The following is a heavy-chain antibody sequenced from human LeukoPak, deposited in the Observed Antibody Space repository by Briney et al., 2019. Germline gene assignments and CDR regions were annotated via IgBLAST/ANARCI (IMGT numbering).Heavy chain of an antibody. V-gene: IGHV4-34*01. Sequence: SETLSLTCAVYGGSFSGYYWSWIRQPPGKGLEWIGEINHSGSTHYNPSLKRRVTISVDTSKNQFSLKLSSVTAADTAVYYCARDPSAYCGEDCYSFDYWGQGTLVTVSS. CDR2: INHSGST. J-gene: IGHJ4*02. D-gene: IGHD2-21*02. CDR3: ARDPSAYCGEDCYSFDY. CDR1: GGSFSGYY.